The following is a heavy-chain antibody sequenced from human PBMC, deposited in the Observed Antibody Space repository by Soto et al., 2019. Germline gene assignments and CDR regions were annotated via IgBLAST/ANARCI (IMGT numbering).Heavy chain of an antibody. CDR1: GYTFTGYY. Sequence: GASVKVSCTASGYTFTGYYMHWVRQAPGQGLEWMGWISPNNGNTSYAQKLQGRVTMTTDTSMSTAYMELRSLRSDDTAVYYCARDKSEVTIFGVVISYYYYMDVWGKGTTVTVSS. J-gene: IGHJ6*03. CDR3: ARDKSEVTIFGVVISYYYYMDV. D-gene: IGHD3-3*01. CDR2: ISPNNGNT. V-gene: IGHV1-2*02.